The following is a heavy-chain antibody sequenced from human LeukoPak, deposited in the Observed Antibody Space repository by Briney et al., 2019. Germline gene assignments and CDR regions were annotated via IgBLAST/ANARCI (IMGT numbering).Heavy chain of an antibody. V-gene: IGHV3-23*01. CDR2: ITGSGGGT. Sequence: PGGFLKLSCAASGFNFTSYAMTWVRQAPGKGLNGFLGITGSGGGTYYADSVRGRFTISRDKSKTTLYLQMNSLRAEDTAIYYCAKSSQITPWSHFDYWGQGTLVTVSS. CDR3: AKSSQITPWSHFDY. D-gene: IGHD1-14*01. J-gene: IGHJ4*02. CDR1: GFNFTSYA.